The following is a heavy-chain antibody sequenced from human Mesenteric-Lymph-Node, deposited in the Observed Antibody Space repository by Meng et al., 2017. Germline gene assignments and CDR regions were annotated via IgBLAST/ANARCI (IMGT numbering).Heavy chain of an antibody. CDR3: ARDPPEESSSWYYYYYGMDV. D-gene: IGHD6-13*01. CDR1: GFTFSSYG. V-gene: IGHV3-33*01. Sequence: GGSLRLSCAASGFTFSSYGMHWVRQAPGKGLEWVAVIWYDGSNKYYADSVKGRFTISRDNSKNTLYLQMNSLRAEDTAVYYCARDPPEESSSWYYYYYGMDVWGQGTTVTVSS. J-gene: IGHJ6*02. CDR2: IWYDGSNK.